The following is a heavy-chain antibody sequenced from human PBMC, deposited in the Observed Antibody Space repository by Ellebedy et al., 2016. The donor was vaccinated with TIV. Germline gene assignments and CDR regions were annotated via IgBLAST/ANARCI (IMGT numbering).Heavy chain of an antibody. V-gene: IGHV1-18*01. D-gene: IGHD3-10*01. CDR3: ARVTTMVRGVIRCLDV. J-gene: IGHJ6*02. CDR2: ISAYNGNT. CDR1: GGTFSRYA. Sequence: AASVKVSCKASGGTFSRYALNWVRQAPGQGLEWMGWISAYNGNTKYAQRLQGRVTMTTDTSTSTAYMELRSLRSDDTAVYYCARVTTMVRGVIRCLDVWGHGTTVTVSS.